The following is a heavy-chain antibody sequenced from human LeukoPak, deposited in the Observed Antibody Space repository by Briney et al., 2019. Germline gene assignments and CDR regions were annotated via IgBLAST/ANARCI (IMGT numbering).Heavy chain of an antibody. CDR2: IYPDEANI. Sequence: GESLKISCKGSGYSFPTYSIARLRQMPGKGLEWMGIIYPDEANIRYSPSFQGQVTISADKSISTAYLQWSSLKASDTAMYYCARPPSRGYSSSFEYWGQGTLVTVSS. CDR1: GYSFPTYS. V-gene: IGHV5-51*01. D-gene: IGHD2-2*03. CDR3: ARPPSRGYSSSFEY. J-gene: IGHJ4*02.